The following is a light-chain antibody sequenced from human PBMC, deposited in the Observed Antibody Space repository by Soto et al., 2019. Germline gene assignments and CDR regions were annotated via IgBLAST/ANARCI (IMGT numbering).Light chain of an antibody. CDR3: QQYHNWPPQYT. Sequence: EIVMTQSPASLSVSPGEGATLSCRASKTVASNLAWYQQKPGQAPRLLIHGASTSATGVPARFSGSGSGTDFTLTISSLQSEDFGVYYCQQYHNWPPQYTFGQGTKLQIK. J-gene: IGKJ2*01. CDR1: KTVASN. CDR2: GAS. V-gene: IGKV3-15*01.